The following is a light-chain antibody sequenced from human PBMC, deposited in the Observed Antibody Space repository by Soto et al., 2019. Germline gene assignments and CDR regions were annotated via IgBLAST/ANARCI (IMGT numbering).Light chain of an antibody. CDR3: QQYYVWNT. CDR1: QSVDSK. CDR2: DAS. V-gene: IGKV3D-15*01. J-gene: IGKJ4*01. Sequence: EIVMTQSRATLSVSPGERAIFSCRASQSVDSKLAWYQQKLGQAPRLLIYDASTRATGIPARFSGSGSGTEFTLTISSLQSEDFAIYYCQQYYVWNTFGGGTKVEIK.